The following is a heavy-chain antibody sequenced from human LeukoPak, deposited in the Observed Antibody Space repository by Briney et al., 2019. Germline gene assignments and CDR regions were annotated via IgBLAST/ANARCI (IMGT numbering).Heavy chain of an antibody. Sequence: PGGSLRLSCAASGFTFSNAWMSWVRQAPGKGLEWVSVIYSGGSTYYADSVKGRFTISRDNSKNTLYLQMNSLRAEDTAVYYCARFYANEWELPHWGQGTLVTVSS. V-gene: IGHV3-66*02. J-gene: IGHJ4*02. CDR3: ARFYANEWELPH. CDR2: IYSGGST. CDR1: GFTFSNAW. D-gene: IGHD1-26*01.